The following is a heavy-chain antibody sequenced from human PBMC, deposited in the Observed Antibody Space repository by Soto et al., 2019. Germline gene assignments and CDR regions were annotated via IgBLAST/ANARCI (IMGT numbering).Heavy chain of an antibody. CDR3: ARDRATMTDAFDI. V-gene: IGHV1-18*01. J-gene: IGHJ3*02. D-gene: IGHD3-22*01. CDR1: GYTFISYG. Sequence: QVQLVQSGAEVKKPGASVKVSCKASGYTFISYGISWVRQAPGQGLEWMGWISPYNGHTNYVEKLQGRVTMTRDTSTSTAYMELRSLRSDDTAVYYGARDRATMTDAFDIWGQGTMVTVSS. CDR2: ISPYNGHT.